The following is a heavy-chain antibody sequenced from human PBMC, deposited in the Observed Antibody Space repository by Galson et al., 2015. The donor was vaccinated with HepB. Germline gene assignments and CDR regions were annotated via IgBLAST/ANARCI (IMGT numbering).Heavy chain of an antibody. CDR3: ARVRSIAVAGNYYYGMDV. Sequence: SLRLSCAASGFTIFTYWMDWVRQVPGKGLVWVSRINSDGSTINYADSVKGRFTISRDNAKNTLYLQMNSLRAEDTAVYYCARVRSIAVAGNYYYGMDVWGQGTTVTVSS. J-gene: IGHJ6*02. CDR1: GFTIFTYW. V-gene: IGHV3-74*01. CDR2: INSDGSTI. D-gene: IGHD6-19*01.